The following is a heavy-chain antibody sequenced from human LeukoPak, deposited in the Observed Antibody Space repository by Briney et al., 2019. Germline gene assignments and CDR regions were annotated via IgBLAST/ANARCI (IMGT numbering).Heavy chain of an antibody. V-gene: IGHV3-21*01. J-gene: IGHJ4*02. CDR3: ARNRPTQEMDC. Sequence: GGALRLSCAASGFTFSSYSMNWVRQAPGKGLEGVSSISSSSSYIYYADSVKGRFTISRDNAKNSLYLQMNSLRAEDTAVYYCARNRPTQEMDCWGQGTLVTVSS. CDR2: ISSSSSYI. D-gene: IGHD5-24*01. CDR1: GFTFSSYS.